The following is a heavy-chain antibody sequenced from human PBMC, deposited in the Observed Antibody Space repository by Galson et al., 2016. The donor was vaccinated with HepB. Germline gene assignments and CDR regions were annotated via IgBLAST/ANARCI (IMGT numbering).Heavy chain of an antibody. CDR1: GFTFSDYC. D-gene: IGHD6-19*01. Sequence: SLRLSCAASGFTFSDYCMYWVRQAPGKGLVWVSRINSDGSTAEYAGSVEGRFTVSRDNAKNTLTLQMSSLRAEDTAVYSCVSGGSGWCAGLYYFGMDVWGQGTSVSVSS. V-gene: IGHV3-74*03. J-gene: IGHJ6*02. CDR2: INSDGSTA. CDR3: VSGGSGWCAGLYYFGMDV.